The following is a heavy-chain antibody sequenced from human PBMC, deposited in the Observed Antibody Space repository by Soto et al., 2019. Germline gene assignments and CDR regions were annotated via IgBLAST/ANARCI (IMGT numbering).Heavy chain of an antibody. V-gene: IGHV3-53*01. CDR1: GFSVSTNY. CDR3: ARDVAATNWFDP. D-gene: IGHD2-21*01. CDR2: IHSGGST. Sequence: EVQLVESGGGLIQPGGSLRLSCAASGFSVSTNYMSWVRQAPGKGLEWVSVIHSGGSTYYADSVKGRFIISRDNSENTLFLQMNSLRAEDTAVYYGARDVAATNWFDPWGQGTLVTVSS. J-gene: IGHJ5*02.